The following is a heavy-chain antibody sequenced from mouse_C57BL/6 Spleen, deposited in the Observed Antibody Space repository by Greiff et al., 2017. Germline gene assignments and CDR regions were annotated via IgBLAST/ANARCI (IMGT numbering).Heavy chain of an antibody. CDR1: GYTFTSYW. D-gene: IGHD1-1*02. CDR2: INPSNGGT. Sequence: VQLQQPGTELVKPGASVKLSCKASGYTFTSYWMHWVKQRPGQGLEWIGNINPSNGGTNYNEKFKSKATLTVEQSSSTAYMQRSRLTSEASAVYCCARWRLGNYFDYWGQGTTLTVSS. V-gene: IGHV1-53*01. CDR3: ARWRLGNYFDY. J-gene: IGHJ2*01.